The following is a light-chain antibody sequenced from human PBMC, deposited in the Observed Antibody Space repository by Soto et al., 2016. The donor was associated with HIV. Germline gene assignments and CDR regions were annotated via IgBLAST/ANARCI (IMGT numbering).Light chain of an antibody. Sequence: SFELTQPPSVSVSPGQTASITCSGDKLGDKYASWYQQKPGQSPVLVIYEDTKRPSGISERFSGSNSGNTATLRISRAEAGDEAAYYCQVWDRSSDHVVFGGGTKVSVL. CDR1: KLGDKY. CDR3: QVWDRSSDHVV. J-gene: IGLJ2*01. CDR2: EDT. V-gene: IGLV3-1*01.